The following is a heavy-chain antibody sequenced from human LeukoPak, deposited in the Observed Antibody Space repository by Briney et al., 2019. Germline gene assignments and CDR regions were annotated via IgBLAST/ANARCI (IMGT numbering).Heavy chain of an antibody. J-gene: IGHJ4*02. CDR2: ISGTGDST. V-gene: IGHV3-23*01. Sequence: GSLRLSCAASGLTFSNYAMTWVRRAPGKGLECVSIISGTGDSTYYADSVKGRFTISRDNSKNTVFLQMNSLRVGDTAAYYCAKGHSDYGTGFDQWGQGTLVTVSS. CDR1: GLTFSNYA. D-gene: IGHD4-17*01. CDR3: AKGHSDYGTGFDQ.